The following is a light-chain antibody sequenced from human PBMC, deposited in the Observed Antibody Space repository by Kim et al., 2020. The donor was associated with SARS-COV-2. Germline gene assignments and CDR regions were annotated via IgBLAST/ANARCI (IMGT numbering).Light chain of an antibody. Sequence: ASVGDGVTITCRASQGISNHLAWYQQKPGKAPKLLIYAASALQSGVPSRFSGSGSGTDFTLTISSLQPEDVATYYCQKYNSAAWTFGQGTKVDIK. CDR3: QKYNSAAWT. CDR1: QGISNH. V-gene: IGKV1-27*01. J-gene: IGKJ1*01. CDR2: AAS.